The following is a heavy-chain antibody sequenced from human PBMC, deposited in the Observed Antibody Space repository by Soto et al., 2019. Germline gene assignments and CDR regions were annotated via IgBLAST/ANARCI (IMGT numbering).Heavy chain of an antibody. CDR3: AKLMGLIHDAFDI. V-gene: IGHV3-23*01. CDR1: GFTFSSYA. Sequence: EVQLLESGGGLVQPGGSLRLSCAASGFTFSSYAMSWVRQAPGKGLEWVSAISGSGGSTYYADSVKGRFTISRDNSKNKLYLQMNSLRAEDTAVYYCAKLMGLIHDAFDIWGQGTMVTVSS. CDR2: ISGSGGST. D-gene: IGHD2-8*01. J-gene: IGHJ3*02.